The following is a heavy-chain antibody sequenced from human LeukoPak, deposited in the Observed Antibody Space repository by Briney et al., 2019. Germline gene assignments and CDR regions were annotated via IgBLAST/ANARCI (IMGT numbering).Heavy chain of an antibody. V-gene: IGHV3-20*01. CDR2: INWKGGST. D-gene: IGHD3-10*01. CDR3: ARRGFGELVGYYYYYGMDV. Sequence: PGVSLRLSCAASGFTFDDYGMSWVRQAPGKGLEWVSGINWKGGSTGYADSVKGRFTISRDNAKNSLYLQMNSLRAEDTALYHCARRGFGELVGYYYYYGMDVWGQGTTVTVSS. J-gene: IGHJ6*02. CDR1: GFTFDDYG.